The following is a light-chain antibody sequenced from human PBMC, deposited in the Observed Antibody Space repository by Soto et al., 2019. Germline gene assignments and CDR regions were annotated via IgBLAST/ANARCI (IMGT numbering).Light chain of an antibody. CDR2: WAS. J-gene: IGKJ3*01. CDR1: QNVLHSSNNKNY. CDR3: QEYYASPFT. V-gene: IGKV4-1*01. Sequence: DIVMTQSPDSLAVSLGERATINCKSSQNVLHSSNNKNYLAWYQQKPRQPPKLLIYWASTRESGVPDRFSGSGSGTDFTLTISGLQAEDVAIYYCQEYYASPFTFGPGTKVEIK.